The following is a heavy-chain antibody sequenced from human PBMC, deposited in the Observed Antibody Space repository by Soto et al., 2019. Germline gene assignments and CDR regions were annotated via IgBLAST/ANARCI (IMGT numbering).Heavy chain of an antibody. Sequence: SETLSLTCTVSGGSISSEGSYWSWIRQHSGKGLEWIGCLFYSGSAYYNPSLKSRVSISVDTSKNQFSLKLSSVTAADTAVYYCARGLAAAGLFGFGPWGQGTLVTVSS. CDR2: LFYSGSA. CDR3: ARGLAAAGLFGFGP. J-gene: IGHJ5*02. D-gene: IGHD6-13*01. CDR1: GGSISSEGSY. V-gene: IGHV4-31*03.